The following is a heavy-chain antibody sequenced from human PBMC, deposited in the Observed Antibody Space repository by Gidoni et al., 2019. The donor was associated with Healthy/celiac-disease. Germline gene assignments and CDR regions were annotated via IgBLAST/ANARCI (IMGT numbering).Heavy chain of an antibody. D-gene: IGHD2-8*01. CDR2: ISGSGGST. J-gene: IGHJ6*02. CDR3: AKRHCTNGVCYLYYYGMDV. Sequence: EVQLLESGGGLVQPGGSLRLSCAASGFTFVSYAMRWVRQAPGKGLGWVSAISGSGGSTYYADSVKGRFTISRDNSKNTLYLQMNSLRAEDTAVYYCAKRHCTNGVCYLYYYGMDVWGQGTTVTVSS. V-gene: IGHV3-23*01. CDR1: GFTFVSYA.